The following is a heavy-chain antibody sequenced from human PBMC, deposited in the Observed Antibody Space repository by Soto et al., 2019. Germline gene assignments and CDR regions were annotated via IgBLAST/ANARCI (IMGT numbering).Heavy chain of an antibody. D-gene: IGHD3-10*02. Sequence: QITLKESGPTLVKPTQTLTLTCTFSGFSLSTNGVGVGWIRQPPGKALEWLALIYWDDDKRYSPSLKSRLTITTDTSKNRVVLTMTNMDPVDTATYYCAHSPRITMYDSWGQGTLVTVSS. CDR2: IYWDDDK. V-gene: IGHV2-5*02. CDR3: AHSPRITMYDS. CDR1: GFSLSTNGVG. J-gene: IGHJ4*02.